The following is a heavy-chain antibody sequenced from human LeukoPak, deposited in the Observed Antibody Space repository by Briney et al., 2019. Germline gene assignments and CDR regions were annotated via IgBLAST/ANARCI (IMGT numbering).Heavy chain of an antibody. CDR3: AVSGYSLNYYGMDV. Sequence: GSLRLSCAASGFTFSSYSMNWVRQAPGKGLEWVSSISSSSCYIYYADSVKGRFTISRDNAKNSLYLQMNSLRAEDTAVYYCAVSGYSLNYYGMDVWGQGTTVTVSS. J-gene: IGHJ6*02. D-gene: IGHD3-3*01. CDR1: GFTFSSYS. V-gene: IGHV3-21*01. CDR2: ISSSSCYI.